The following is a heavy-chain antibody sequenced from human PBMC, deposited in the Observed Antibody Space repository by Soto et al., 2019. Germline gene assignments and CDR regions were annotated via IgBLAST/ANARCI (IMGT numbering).Heavy chain of an antibody. Sequence: QVQLQESGPGLVKPSQTLSLICTVSGGSISSDGYYWNWIRQHPGKGLEWIGSIYYSGSTFYSSSLTRRITMAVDTSKNQFALMLSSVTAADTAVYYCAREPPRGGFGRRWFDPWGQGTLVTVSS. CDR1: GGSISSDGYY. CDR2: IYYSGST. V-gene: IGHV4-31*03. CDR3: AREPPRGGFGRRWFDP. J-gene: IGHJ5*02. D-gene: IGHD3-10*01.